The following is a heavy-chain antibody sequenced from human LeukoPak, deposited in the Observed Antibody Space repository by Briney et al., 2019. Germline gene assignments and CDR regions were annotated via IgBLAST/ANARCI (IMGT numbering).Heavy chain of an antibody. CDR3: ARRRGLYCSGGSRYSLRTPYYFDY. CDR2: ISHSGST. Sequence: PSETLSLTCAVYGGSFSGYYWSWIRQPPGKGLEWIGEISHSGSTNYNPALKSRVTISVDTSKNQFSLKPSSVTAADTAVYSCARRRGLYCSGGSRYSLRTPYYFDYWGQGTLVTVSS. V-gene: IGHV4-34*01. J-gene: IGHJ4*02. D-gene: IGHD2-15*01. CDR1: GGSFSGYY.